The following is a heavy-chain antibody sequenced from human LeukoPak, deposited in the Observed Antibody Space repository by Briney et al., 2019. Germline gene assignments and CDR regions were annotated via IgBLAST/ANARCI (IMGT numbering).Heavy chain of an antibody. V-gene: IGHV4-38-2*02. CDR2: IYHSGST. D-gene: IGHD1-1*01. Sequence: SETLSLTCTASGYSISSGYYWGWIRQPPGKGLEWIGSIYHSGSTYYNPSLKSRVTISVDTSKNQFSLKLSSVTAADTAVYYCATLSTGTTMIDYWGQGTLVTVSS. CDR3: ATLSTGTTMIDY. CDR1: GYSISSGYY. J-gene: IGHJ4*02.